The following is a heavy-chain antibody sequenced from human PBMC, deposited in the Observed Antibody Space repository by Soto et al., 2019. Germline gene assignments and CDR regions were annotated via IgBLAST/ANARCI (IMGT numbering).Heavy chain of an antibody. V-gene: IGHV1-8*01. CDR3: ARDRAAAGTGWFDP. CDR2: MNPNSGNT. D-gene: IGHD6-13*01. J-gene: IGHJ5*02. CDR1: GYTCTSDA. Sequence: QVQLGQSAAEVKKPRASVKVSCKASGYTCTSDAITWVRQATGQGLEWMGWMNPNSGNTVYAQKFQGSVTMTRNTSIGTAYMEMRRLISEETVVYYCARDRAAAGTGWFDPWGQGTLVTVSS.